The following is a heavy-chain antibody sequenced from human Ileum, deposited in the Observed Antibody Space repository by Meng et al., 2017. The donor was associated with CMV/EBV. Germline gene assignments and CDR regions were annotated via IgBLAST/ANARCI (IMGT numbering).Heavy chain of an antibody. D-gene: IGHD2-2*01. CDR1: GFTFSSYA. V-gene: IGHV3-23*01. CDR3: VRDRCTSTTCSDAFEM. J-gene: IGHJ3*02. CDR2: ISGSDHST. Sequence: GESLKISCAASGFTFSSYAMSWVRQTPGKGLEWVSVISGSDHSTYYADSVKGRFTISRDNSKNTLYLQMSSLRAEDTAVYYCVRDRCTSTTCSDAFEMWGQGTMVTVSS.